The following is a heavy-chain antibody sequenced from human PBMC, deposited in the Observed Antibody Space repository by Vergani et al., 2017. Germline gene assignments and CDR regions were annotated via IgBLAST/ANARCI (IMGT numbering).Heavy chain of an antibody. D-gene: IGHD6-19*01. J-gene: IGHJ4*02. CDR3: ARDVLAGSLLLLGH. Sequence: QVQLVESGGGLVKLGGSLRLPCAASGFTFSAYYMTWVRQAPGKGLEWISYISASGNTRYYIDSVKGRFTISRDNAKNSLFLQLDSLRAEDTAIYYCARDVLAGSLLLLGHWGQGTLVTVSS. CDR2: ISASGNTR. V-gene: IGHV3-11*04. CDR1: GFTFSAYY.